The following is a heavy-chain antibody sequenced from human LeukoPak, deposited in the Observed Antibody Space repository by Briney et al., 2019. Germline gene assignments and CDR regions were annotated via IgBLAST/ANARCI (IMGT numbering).Heavy chain of an antibody. CDR3: ARITQLLYDAFDI. CDR2: ISSSGSTI. D-gene: IGHD5-24*01. CDR1: GFTFSSYE. V-gene: IGHV3-48*03. Sequence: GGSPRLSCAASGFTFSSYEMNWVRQAPGKGLEWVSYISSSGSTIYYADSVKGRFTISRDNAKNSLYLQMNSLRAEDTAVYYCARITQLLYDAFDIWGQGTMVTVSS. J-gene: IGHJ3*02.